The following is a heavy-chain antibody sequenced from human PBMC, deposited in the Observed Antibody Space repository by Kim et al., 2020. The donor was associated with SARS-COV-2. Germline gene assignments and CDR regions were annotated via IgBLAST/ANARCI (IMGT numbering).Heavy chain of an antibody. J-gene: IGHJ6*02. CDR2: IYYSGST. CDR3: ARDVVRGVFYYGMDV. Sequence: SETLSLTCTVSGGSISSGGYYWSWIRQHPGKGLEWIGYIYYSGSTYYNPSLKSRVTISVDTSKNQFSLKLSSVTAADTAVYYCARDVVRGVFYYGMDVWGQGTTVTVSS. CDR1: GGSISSGGYY. D-gene: IGHD3-10*01. V-gene: IGHV4-31*03.